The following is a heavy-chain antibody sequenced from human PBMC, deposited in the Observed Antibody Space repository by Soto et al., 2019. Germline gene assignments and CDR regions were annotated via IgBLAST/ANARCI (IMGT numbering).Heavy chain of an antibody. CDR1: GYTFFTYG. V-gene: IGHV1-18*01. CDR3: ARNSSSSSWFDP. Sequence: QVQLVQSGAEVKKPGASVKVSCKASGYTFFTYGITWLRQAPGQGLEWMGWISTYDGNTDYAQKLQGRVKMTTDTYTRTAYKELRSMRSDDTAVYYCARNSSSSSWFDPWGQGTLVTVSS. D-gene: IGHD6-6*01. J-gene: IGHJ5*02. CDR2: ISTYDGNT.